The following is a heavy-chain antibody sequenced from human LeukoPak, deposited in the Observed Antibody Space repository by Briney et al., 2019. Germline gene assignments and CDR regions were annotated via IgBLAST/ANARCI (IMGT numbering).Heavy chain of an antibody. V-gene: IGHV4-39*01. Sequence: SETLSLTCSVSGGPISSSGYYWGWIRQPPGKGLEWIGSIFYSGTTYQNPSLKSRVTISVDTPKNHFSLKLSSVTAADTAVYYCARHADSGFGELAFDYWGQGTLVTVSS. CDR3: ARHADSGFGELAFDY. CDR1: GGPISSSGYY. J-gene: IGHJ4*02. D-gene: IGHD3-10*01. CDR2: IFYSGTT.